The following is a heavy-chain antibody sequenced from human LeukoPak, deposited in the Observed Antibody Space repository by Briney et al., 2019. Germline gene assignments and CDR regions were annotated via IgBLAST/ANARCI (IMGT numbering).Heavy chain of an antibody. CDR1: GFTFSSYG. V-gene: IGHV3-30*03. CDR3: ARVRITFGGVIVDYYYYYYMDV. J-gene: IGHJ6*03. CDR2: ISFDGSDK. Sequence: GRSLRLSCAASGFTFSSYGMRWVRQAPGKGLEWVAVISFDGSDKYYADSVKGRFTISRDNAKNSLYLQMNSLRAEDTAVYYCARVRITFGGVIVDYYYYYYMDVWGKGTTVTVSS. D-gene: IGHD3-16*02.